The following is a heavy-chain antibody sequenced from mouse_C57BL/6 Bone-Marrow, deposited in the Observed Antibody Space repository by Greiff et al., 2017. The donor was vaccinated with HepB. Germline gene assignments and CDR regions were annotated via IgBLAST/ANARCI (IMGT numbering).Heavy chain of an antibody. CDR3: AILGDYDFAY. D-gene: IGHD2-4*01. CDR2: IDPSDSYT. J-gene: IGHJ3*01. V-gene: IGHV1-50*01. CDR1: GYTFTSYW. Sequence: VQLQQPGAELVKPGASVKLSCKASGYTFTSYWMQWVKQRPGQGLEWIGEIDPSDSYTNYNQKFKGKATLTVDTSSSTAYMQLSSLTSEDSAVYYCAILGDYDFAYWGQGTLVTVSA.